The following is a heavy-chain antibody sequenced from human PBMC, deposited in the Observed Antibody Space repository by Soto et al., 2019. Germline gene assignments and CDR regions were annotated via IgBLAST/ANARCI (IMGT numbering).Heavy chain of an antibody. V-gene: IGHV4-39*01. CDR2: IYYSGST. CDR3: ARARFLEWLPFDY. J-gene: IGHJ4*02. Sequence: QLQLQESGPGLVKPSETLSLTCTVSGGSISSSSYYWGWIRQPPGKGLEWIGSIYYSGSTYYNPSLKSRVTISVDTSKNQFSLKLSSVTAADTAVYYCARARFLEWLPFDYWVQGTLVTVSS. CDR1: GGSISSSSYY. D-gene: IGHD3-3*01.